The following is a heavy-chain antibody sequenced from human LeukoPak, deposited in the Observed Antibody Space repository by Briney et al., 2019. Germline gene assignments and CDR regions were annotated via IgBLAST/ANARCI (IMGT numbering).Heavy chain of an antibody. CDR1: GGSISSGGYY. J-gene: IGHJ4*02. D-gene: IGHD3-22*01. Sequence: SETLSLTCTVSGGSISSGGYYWSWIRQHPGKGLESIGYIYYSGSTYYNPSLKSRVTISVDTSKNQFSLKLSSVTAADTAVYYCARVLVDSSGYYYAYWGQGTLVTVSS. CDR3: ARVLVDSSGYYYAY. CDR2: IYYSGST. V-gene: IGHV4-31*03.